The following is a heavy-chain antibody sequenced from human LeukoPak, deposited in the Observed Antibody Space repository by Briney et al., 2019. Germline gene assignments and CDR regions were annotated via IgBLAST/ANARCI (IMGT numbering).Heavy chain of an antibody. Sequence: ASVKVSCKASGYTFTGYYMHWVRQAPGQGLEWMGWINPNSGGTNYAQKLQGRVTMTRDTSISTAYMELSRLRSDDTAVYYCARSGVGAIPFDAFDVWGQGTMVTVSS. CDR2: INPNSGGT. CDR3: ARSGVGAIPFDAFDV. V-gene: IGHV1-2*02. CDR1: GYTFTGYY. J-gene: IGHJ3*01. D-gene: IGHD1-26*01.